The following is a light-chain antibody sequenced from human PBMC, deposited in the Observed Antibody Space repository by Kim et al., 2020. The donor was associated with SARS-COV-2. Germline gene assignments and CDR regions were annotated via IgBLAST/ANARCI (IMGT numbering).Light chain of an antibody. Sequence: SVSPEQTASITCSGDVLAKKYARWFQQKPGQAPVLVIYKDSERPSGIPERFSGSRSGTIATLTISGAQVEDEADYYCYSAADNNVVFGGGTQLTVL. V-gene: IGLV3-27*01. CDR2: KDS. J-gene: IGLJ2*01. CDR3: YSAADNNVV. CDR1: VLAKKY.